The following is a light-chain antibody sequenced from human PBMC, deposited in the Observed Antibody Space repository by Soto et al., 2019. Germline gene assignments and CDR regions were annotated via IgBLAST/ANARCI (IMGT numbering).Light chain of an antibody. CDR1: QSGSYK. CDR3: QQYKNWPPLT. J-gene: IGKJ4*01. CDR2: GAF. V-gene: IGKV3-15*01. Sequence: EIVMTQSPATLSVSPGETATLSCRASQSGSYKLAWYQQKPGQGPRLLIYGAFTRATGIPARFSGSGSGTEFTLTISSLQSEDFAVYYCQQYKNWPPLTFGGGTKVEIK.